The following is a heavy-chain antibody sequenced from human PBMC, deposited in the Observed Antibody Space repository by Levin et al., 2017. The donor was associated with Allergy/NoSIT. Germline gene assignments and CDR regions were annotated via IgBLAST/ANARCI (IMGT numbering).Heavy chain of an antibody. Sequence: SQTLSLPCTVSGGSISSGDYYWSWIRQPPGKGLEWIGYIFYSGRTYYNPSLKSRVTISVDTSKNQFSLKLTSVTAADTAVYYCARDRPSDSYTSGSYYKWFDPWGQGTLVTVSS. CDR3: ARDRPSDSYTSGSYYKWFDP. CDR1: GGSISSGDYY. D-gene: IGHD3-10*01. V-gene: IGHV4-30-4*01. CDR2: IFYSGRT. J-gene: IGHJ5*02.